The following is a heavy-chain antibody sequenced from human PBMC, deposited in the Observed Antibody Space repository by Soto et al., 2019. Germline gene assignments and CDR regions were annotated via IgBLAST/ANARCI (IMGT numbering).Heavy chain of an antibody. Sequence: SETLSLTCTVSGDSISYYYWSWIRQPAGKGLEWVVHISPSGTSSYNPSLKSRVTISVDTSKNQFSLKLSSVTAEDTAVYDGARDNVVPAALSGAFDIGGQGTMVTVSS. CDR1: GDSISYYY. CDR3: ARDNVVPAALSGAFDI. J-gene: IGHJ3*02. V-gene: IGHV4-4*07. D-gene: IGHD2-2*01. CDR2: ISPSGTS.